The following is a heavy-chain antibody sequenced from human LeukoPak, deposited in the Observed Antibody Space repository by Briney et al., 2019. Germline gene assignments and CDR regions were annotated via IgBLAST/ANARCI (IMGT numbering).Heavy chain of an antibody. V-gene: IGHV3-20*04. D-gene: IGHD1-1*01. CDR3: ATNPPGRTYLQD. Sequence: GGSLRLSCAASGFTFDDYGMTWVRQVPGKGLEWIAEINWIGDTTRYGDTVKGRFTITRDNAKNSLDLQINSLRVEDTAFYYCATNPPGRTYLQDWGQGTLVTVSS. CDR2: INWIGDTT. CDR1: GFTFDDYG. J-gene: IGHJ1*01.